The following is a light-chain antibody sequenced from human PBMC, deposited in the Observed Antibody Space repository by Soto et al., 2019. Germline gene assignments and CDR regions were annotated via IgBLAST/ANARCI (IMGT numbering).Light chain of an antibody. V-gene: IGKV1-5*03. Sequence: DIQIAQSPGTVSGSVVKRVTIICRASQTISSWLAWYQQKPGKAPKLLIYKASTLKSGVPSRFSGSGSGTEFTLTISSLQPDDFATYYCQHYNSYSEAFGQGTKVDI. J-gene: IGKJ1*01. CDR3: QHYNSYSEA. CDR2: KAS. CDR1: QTISSW.